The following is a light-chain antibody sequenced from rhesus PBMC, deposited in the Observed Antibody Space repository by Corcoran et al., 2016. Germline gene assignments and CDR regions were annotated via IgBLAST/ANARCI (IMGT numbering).Light chain of an antibody. CDR3: MQALEFPFT. V-gene: IGKV2-104*02. CDR2: EVS. CDR1: QSLLDSEDGNTY. J-gene: IGKJ3*01. Sequence: DIVMTQTPLSLPVTPGEPASISCRSSQSLLDSEDGNTYLDWYLQKPGKSPQLLIYEVSNRACGVPDRCSGSGSDTDFTLKISRVEAEDVGVYYCMQALEFPFTFGPGTKLDIK.